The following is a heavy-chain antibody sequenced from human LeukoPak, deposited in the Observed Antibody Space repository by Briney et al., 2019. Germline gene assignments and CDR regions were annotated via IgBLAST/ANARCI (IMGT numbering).Heavy chain of an antibody. D-gene: IGHD5-18*01. CDR3: TRDRRSGYSYGYGDY. V-gene: IGHV3-49*03. CDR2: IRSKGYGGTT. CDR1: GFTFGDYA. J-gene: IGHJ4*02. Sequence: PGGSLRLSCTASGFTFGDYAMSWFRQAPGKGLEWVGVIRSKGYGGTTECAASVKGRFTISRYDSTSIAHLQMNSLKTEDTSVYYSTRDRRSGYSYGYGDYWGQGTLVTVSS.